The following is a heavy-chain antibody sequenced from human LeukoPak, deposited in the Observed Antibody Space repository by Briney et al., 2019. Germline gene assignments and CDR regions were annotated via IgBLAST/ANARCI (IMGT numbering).Heavy chain of an antibody. CDR1: GYTFTGYY. D-gene: IGHD6-13*01. Sequence: ASVKVSCKASGYTFTGYYMHWVRQAPGQGLEWMGWINPNSGGTNYAQKFQGRVTMTRDTSISTAYMELSRLRSDDTAVYYCARVQSSSWYSPYCYYGMDVWGQGTTVTVSS. CDR3: ARVQSSSWYSPYCYYGMDV. CDR2: INPNSGGT. V-gene: IGHV1-2*02. J-gene: IGHJ6*02.